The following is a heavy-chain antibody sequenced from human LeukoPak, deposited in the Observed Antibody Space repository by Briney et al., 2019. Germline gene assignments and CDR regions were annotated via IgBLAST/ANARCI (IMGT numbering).Heavy chain of an antibody. CDR2: INHSGST. D-gene: IGHD5-24*01. Sequence: PSETLSLTCAVYGGSFSGYYWSWIRQPPGKGLEWIGEINHSGSTNYNPSLTSRVTISVDTSKNQFSLTLSSVTAADTAVSYCPRGRGYNSFDYWGQGTLVTVSS. V-gene: IGHV4-34*01. CDR1: GGSFSGYY. CDR3: PRGRGYNSFDY. J-gene: IGHJ4*02.